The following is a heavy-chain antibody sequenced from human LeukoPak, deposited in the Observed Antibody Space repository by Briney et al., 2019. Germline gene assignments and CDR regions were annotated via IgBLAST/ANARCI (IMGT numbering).Heavy chain of an antibody. D-gene: IGHD3-22*01. CDR2: IYYSGST. V-gene: IGHV4-30-4*01. J-gene: IGHJ4*02. Sequence: SETLSLTCTVSGGSVSSGSYYWSWIRQPPGKGLEWIGYIYYSGSTYYNPSLKSRVTISVDTSKNQFSLKLSSVTAADTAVYYCARARGYYDSSGYHPLDYWGQGTLVTVSS. CDR1: GGSVSSGSYY. CDR3: ARARGYYDSSGYHPLDY.